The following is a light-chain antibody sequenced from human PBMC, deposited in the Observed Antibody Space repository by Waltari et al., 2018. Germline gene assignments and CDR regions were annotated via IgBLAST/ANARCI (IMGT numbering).Light chain of an antibody. J-gene: IGLJ2*01. CDR1: SGHSSYA. V-gene: IGLV4-69*01. CDR3: PAWGTVSQVL. CDR2: LNSAVSH. Sequence: QLVLTQSPSASASLGASVKLTCTLSSGHSSYAIAWHQQQPEKAPRYLMQLNSAVSHSKGDGYTDLCSGSSSGAERCATIPRLQSDVEAESYWPAWGTVSQVLFGGGTTVTSL.